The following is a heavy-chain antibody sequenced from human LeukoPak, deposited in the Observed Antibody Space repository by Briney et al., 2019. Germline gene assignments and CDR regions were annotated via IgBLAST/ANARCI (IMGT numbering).Heavy chain of an antibody. V-gene: IGHV1-8*03. CDR1: GYTFTGYY. CDR2: MNPNSGNT. Sequence: ASVKVSCKASGYTFTGYYMHWVRQATGQGLEWMGWMNPNSGNTGYAQKFQGRVTITRNTSISTAYMELSSLRSEDTAVYYCARGHVLRFLEWSHLPFDYWGQGTLVTVSS. CDR3: ARGHVLRFLEWSHLPFDY. J-gene: IGHJ4*02. D-gene: IGHD3-3*01.